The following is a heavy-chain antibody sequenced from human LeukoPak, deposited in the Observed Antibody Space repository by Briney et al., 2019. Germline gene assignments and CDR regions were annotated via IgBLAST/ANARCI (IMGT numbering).Heavy chain of an antibody. CDR1: GFTFRNYW. D-gene: IGHD3-22*01. Sequence: GGSLRLSCAASGFTFRNYWMSWVCQAPGKGLELVANIGTVGSEKYYLDSVKGRFTISRDNAKNSMYLQMNSLRAEDTAVYFCASGTLLQHRKTVFSAFDYWGQGTLVTVSS. J-gene: IGHJ4*02. V-gene: IGHV3-7*01. CDR2: IGTVGSEK. CDR3: ASGTLLQHRKTVFSAFDY.